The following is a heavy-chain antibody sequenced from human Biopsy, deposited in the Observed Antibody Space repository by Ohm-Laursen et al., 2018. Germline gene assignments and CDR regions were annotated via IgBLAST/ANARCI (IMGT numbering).Heavy chain of an antibody. CDR1: GGTFSNYG. CDR2: IIPMFGTA. V-gene: IGHV1-69*01. CDR3: ARGPHSGSHSCFDY. J-gene: IGHJ4*02. Sequence: SSVKVSCKAPGGTFSNYGVNWVRQAPGQGLEWLGGIIPMFGTANYAQMFQGRVTISADESTSTSYMELGSLTTEDTAIYYCARGPHSGSHSCFDYWGRGTLVTVSS. D-gene: IGHD1-26*01.